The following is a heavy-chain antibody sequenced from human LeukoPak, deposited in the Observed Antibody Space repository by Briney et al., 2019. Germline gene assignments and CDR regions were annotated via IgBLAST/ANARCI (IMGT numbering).Heavy chain of an antibody. CDR2: IYYSGST. J-gene: IGHJ6*02. V-gene: IGHV4-59*01. D-gene: IGHD4-17*01. CDR3: ASLYGDYPSRNYYYYGMDV. Sequence: SETLSLTCTVSGGSISSYYWSWIRQPPGKGLEWIGYIYYSGSTNYSPSLKSRVTISVDPSKNQFSLKLSSVTAADTAVYYCASLYGDYPSRNYYYYGMDVWGQGTTVTVSS. CDR1: GGSISSYY.